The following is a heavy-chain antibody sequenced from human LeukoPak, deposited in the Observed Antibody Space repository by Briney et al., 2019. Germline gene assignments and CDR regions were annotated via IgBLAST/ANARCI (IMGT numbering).Heavy chain of an antibody. J-gene: IGHJ5*02. CDR1: GGSISSYY. V-gene: IGHV4-4*09. CDR2: IYTSGST. Sequence: SETLSLTCTVSGGSISSYYWSWIRQPPGKGLEWIGYIYTSGSTNYNPSLKSRVTISVDTSKNQFSLKLSSVPAADTAVYYCARQGLYCSSTSCYTSFDPWGQGTLVTVSS. D-gene: IGHD2-2*02. CDR3: ARQGLYCSSTSCYTSFDP.